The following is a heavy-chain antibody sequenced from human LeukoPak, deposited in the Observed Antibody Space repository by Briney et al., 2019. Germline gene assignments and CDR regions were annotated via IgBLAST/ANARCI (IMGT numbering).Heavy chain of an antibody. D-gene: IGHD5-18*01. J-gene: IGHJ4*02. CDR2: IYSGGTT. V-gene: IGHV3-53*04. CDR1: GFTVSTNC. CDR3: ARVDTVMAYYFDL. Sequence: GGSLRLPCAASGFTVSTNCMTWVRQAPGKGLEWVSTIYSGGTTYYADSVMGRFTISRHNSRNTLYLQMNSLRAEDTAVYYCARVDTVMAYYFDLWGQGTLVTVSS.